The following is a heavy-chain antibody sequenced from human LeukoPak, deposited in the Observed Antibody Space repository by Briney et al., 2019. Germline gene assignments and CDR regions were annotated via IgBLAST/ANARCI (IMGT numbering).Heavy chain of an antibody. CDR1: GYTFTTYW. CDR2: IYPSDSDV. Sequence: GASVKVSCKASGYTFTTYWIAWVRQMPGEGLEWMGIIYPSDSDVRQRPSFQGQVTISADKSTNTAYLQWSSLKASDTAIYYCARLTKLGSTYYYMDVWGKGTTVIVSS. J-gene: IGHJ6*03. D-gene: IGHD6-13*01. CDR3: ARLTKLGSTYYYMDV. V-gene: IGHV5-51*01.